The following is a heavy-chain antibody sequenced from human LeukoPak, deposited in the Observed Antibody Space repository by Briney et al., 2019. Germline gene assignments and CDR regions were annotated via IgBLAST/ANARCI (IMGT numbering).Heavy chain of an antibody. J-gene: IGHJ1*01. CDR2: INPNNGDT. Sequence: GASVKVSCKASGGTFSSYAISWVRQAPGQGLEWMGWINPNNGDTNYAQKFQGRVTMTRDTSISTAYMELSRLRSDDTAVYYCARGSHYYDSSGYYEGAEYFQHWGQGTLVTVSS. CDR3: ARGSHYYDSSGYYEGAEYFQH. V-gene: IGHV1-2*02. CDR1: GGTFSSYA. D-gene: IGHD3-22*01.